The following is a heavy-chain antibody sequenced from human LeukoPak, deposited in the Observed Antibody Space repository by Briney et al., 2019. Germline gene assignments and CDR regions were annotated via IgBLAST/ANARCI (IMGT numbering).Heavy chain of an antibody. Sequence: GGSLRLSCEASGITFTKFWMSWVRQAPGKGLEWVANIQEDGKKENYVDSVRGRFTISRDNAKNSIYLQMNSLRAEDTAVYYCARAGRYSPSFDYWGQGTLVTVSS. CDR1: GITFTKFW. CDR2: IQEDGKKE. CDR3: ARAGRYSPSFDY. V-gene: IGHV3-7*01. J-gene: IGHJ4*02. D-gene: IGHD5-18*01.